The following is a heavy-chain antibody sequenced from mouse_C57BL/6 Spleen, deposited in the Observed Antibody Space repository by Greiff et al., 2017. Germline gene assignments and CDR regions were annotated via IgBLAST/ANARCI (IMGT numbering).Heavy chain of an antibody. D-gene: IGHD4-1*01. CDR2: INPNNGGT. CDR1: GYTFTDYY. J-gene: IGHJ4*01. CDR3: ARWDGAMDY. V-gene: IGHV1-26*01. Sequence: VQLQQSGPELVKPGASVKISCKASGYTFTDYYMNWVKQSHGKSLEWIGDINPNNGGTSYNQKFKGKASLTVDKSSSTAYMELRSLTSEDSAVYYCARWDGAMDYWGPGTSVTVSS.